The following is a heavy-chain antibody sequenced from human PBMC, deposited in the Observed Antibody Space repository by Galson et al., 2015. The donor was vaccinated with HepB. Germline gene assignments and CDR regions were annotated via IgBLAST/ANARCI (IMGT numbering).Heavy chain of an antibody. CDR2: ISYDGSNK. CDR1: GFTFSSYG. CDR3: AKAGVYYDFWSGYFDY. D-gene: IGHD3-3*01. Sequence: SLRLSCAASGFTFSSYGMHWVRQAPGKGLEWVAVISYDGSNKYYADSVKGRFTISRDNSKNTLYLQMNSLRAEDTAVYYCAKAGVYYDFWSGYFDYWGQGTLVTVSS. J-gene: IGHJ4*02. V-gene: IGHV3-30*18.